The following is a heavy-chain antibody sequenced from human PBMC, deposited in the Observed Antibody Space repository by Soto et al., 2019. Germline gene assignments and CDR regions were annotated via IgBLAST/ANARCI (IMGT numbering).Heavy chain of an antibody. V-gene: IGHV1-3*01. CDR1: GYTFTSYA. CDR3: ARGLNGYLYYFDY. Sequence: QVQLVQSGAEVKKPGASVKVSCKASGYTFTSYAMHWVRQAPGQRLEWMGWINAGNGNTKYSQKFQVRVTITRDTSASTAYMELSSLRSEDTAVYYCARGLNGYLYYFDYWGQGTLVTVSS. D-gene: IGHD5-18*01. CDR2: INAGNGNT. J-gene: IGHJ4*02.